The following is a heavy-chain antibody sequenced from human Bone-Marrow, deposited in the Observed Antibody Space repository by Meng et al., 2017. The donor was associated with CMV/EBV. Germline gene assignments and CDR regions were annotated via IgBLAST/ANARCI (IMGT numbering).Heavy chain of an antibody. CDR2: ISSSSSYI. D-gene: IGHD4/OR15-4a*01. CDR3: TRATAGLTSLTMTNGFDI. V-gene: IGHV3-21*01. CDR1: GFTFSRST. Sequence: GESLKISCAASGFTFSRSTMNWVRQAPRKGLEWVSSISSSSSYIYYADSVKGRFTISRDNARNSLFLETNSLRAADTAVYYCTRATAGLTSLTMTNGFDIWGQGTMVTVSS. J-gene: IGHJ3*02.